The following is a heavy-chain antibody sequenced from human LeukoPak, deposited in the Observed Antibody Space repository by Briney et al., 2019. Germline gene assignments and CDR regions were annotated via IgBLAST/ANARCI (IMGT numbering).Heavy chain of an antibody. V-gene: IGHV1-69*05. Sequence: SVKVSCKASGGTFSSYAISWVRQAPGQGLEWMGGIIPIFGTANYAQKFQGRVTITTDESTSTAYMELSSLRSEDTAVYYCARDIEPRAYSGSYYGWYFDLWGRGTLVTVSS. CDR3: ARDIEPRAYSGSYYGWYFDL. CDR1: GGTFSSYA. D-gene: IGHD1-26*01. CDR2: IIPIFGTA. J-gene: IGHJ2*01.